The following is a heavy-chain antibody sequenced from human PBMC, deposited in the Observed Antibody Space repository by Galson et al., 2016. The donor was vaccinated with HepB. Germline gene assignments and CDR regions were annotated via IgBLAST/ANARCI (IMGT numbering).Heavy chain of an antibody. CDR1: GGSISSGGYY. Sequence: TLSLTCTVSGGSISSGGYYWTWIRQHPGKGLEWIGYIYNGGSTYHNPSLQSRVTISADTSKNQFSRKVNSVTAADTAMYYCAAKPPSSAWWPGFDPWGQGTLVTVSS. CDR2: IYNGGST. J-gene: IGHJ5*02. V-gene: IGHV4-31*03. CDR3: AAKPPSSAWWPGFDP. D-gene: IGHD2-8*02.